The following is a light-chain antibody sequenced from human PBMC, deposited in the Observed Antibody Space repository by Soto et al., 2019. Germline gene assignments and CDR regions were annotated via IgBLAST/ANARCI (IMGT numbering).Light chain of an antibody. CDR2: DAS. J-gene: IGKJ4*01. V-gene: IGKV1-13*02. Sequence: AIQLTQSPSSLSASVGDRVTITCRASQGISSALAWYQHKPGRAPRLLIYDASSLQSGVSSRFSGSGSGTDFTLTISSLQPEDFATYYCQQFQSYALNFGGGTKLEIK. CDR3: QQFQSYALN. CDR1: QGISSA.